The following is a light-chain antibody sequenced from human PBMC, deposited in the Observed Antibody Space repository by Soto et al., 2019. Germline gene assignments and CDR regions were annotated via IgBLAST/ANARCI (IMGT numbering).Light chain of an antibody. CDR1: QSVSSN. Sequence: EIVMTQSPATLSVSPGERATLSCRASQSVSSNLAWYQQKPGQAPRLLISSASTRATGFPARFSGSGSATEFTLTISSLESEDFAVYYCQQYNDWPLTFGGGTKVEIK. J-gene: IGKJ4*01. CDR3: QQYNDWPLT. V-gene: IGKV3-15*01. CDR2: SAS.